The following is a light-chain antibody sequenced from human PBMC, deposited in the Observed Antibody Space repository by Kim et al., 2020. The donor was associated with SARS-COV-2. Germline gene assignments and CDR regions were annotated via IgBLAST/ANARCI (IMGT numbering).Light chain of an antibody. CDR2: LGA. Sequence: PASSSSKTSQSLRQNSGKNCMDGYRQKRGRGPQLLIYLGANRGSGVPNRFSGSGSDTDLTQKNSRVEAEDGGVYYCIQGLQTLYTCGVGTKLEI. V-gene: IGKV2-28*01. CDR3: IQGLQTLYT. CDR1: QSLRQNSGKNC. J-gene: IGKJ2*01.